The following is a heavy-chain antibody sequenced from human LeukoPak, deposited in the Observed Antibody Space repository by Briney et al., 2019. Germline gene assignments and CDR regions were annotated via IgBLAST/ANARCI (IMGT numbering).Heavy chain of an antibody. V-gene: IGHV3-15*01. D-gene: IGHD2-2*01. J-gene: IGHJ4*02. CDR2: IKSKTDGGTT. CDR3: TSGRGVRLVPFDY. Sequence: GGSLRLSCAASGFTVTYTYMSWVRQAPGKGLEWVGRIKSKTDGGTTDYAAPVKGRFTISRDDSKNTLYLQMNSLKTEDTAVYYCTSGRGVRLVPFDYWGQGTLVTVSS. CDR1: GFTVTYTY.